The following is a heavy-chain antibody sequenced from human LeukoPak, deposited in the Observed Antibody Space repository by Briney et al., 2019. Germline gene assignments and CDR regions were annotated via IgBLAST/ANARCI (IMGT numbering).Heavy chain of an antibody. CDR2: IYHSWGM. CDR1: NGSITSSSYF. V-gene: IGHV4-39*06. Sequence: SETLSLTCTVSNGSITSSSYFWGWIRQPPGKGLEWIATIYHSWGMYFNPSLKSRTIISLDASKNQFPLKLTSVTAADTAMYYCARNVTAGFFDYWGQGIRVTVSS. D-gene: IGHD1-1*01. J-gene: IGHJ4*02. CDR3: ARNVTAGFFDY.